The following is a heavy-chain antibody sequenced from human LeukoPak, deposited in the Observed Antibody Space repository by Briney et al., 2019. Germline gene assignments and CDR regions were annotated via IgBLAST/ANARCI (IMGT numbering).Heavy chain of an antibody. Sequence: SETLSLTCTVSGGSISSYYWNWIRQPPGKGLEWIGYIYYSGSTNYNPSLKSRVTISVDTSKNQFSLKLSSVTAADTAVYYCARSMRDHITTVVIFDWGQGTLVTVSS. CDR1: GGSISSYY. CDR2: IYYSGST. J-gene: IGHJ4*02. V-gene: IGHV4-59*01. D-gene: IGHD4-23*01. CDR3: ARSMRDHITTVVIFD.